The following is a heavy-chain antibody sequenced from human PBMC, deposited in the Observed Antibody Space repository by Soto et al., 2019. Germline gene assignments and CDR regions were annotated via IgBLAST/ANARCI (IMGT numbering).Heavy chain of an antibody. D-gene: IGHD2-2*01. Sequence: KTSETLSLTCTVSGGSISSYYWSWIRQPAGKGLEWIGRIYTSGSTNYNPSLKSRVTMSVDTSKNQFSLKLSSVTAADTAVYYCARTRNPYCSSTSCPLKDYYYYGMDVWGQGTTVTVSS. CDR1: GGSISSYY. V-gene: IGHV4-4*07. CDR2: IYTSGST. CDR3: ARTRNPYCSSTSCPLKDYYYYGMDV. J-gene: IGHJ6*02.